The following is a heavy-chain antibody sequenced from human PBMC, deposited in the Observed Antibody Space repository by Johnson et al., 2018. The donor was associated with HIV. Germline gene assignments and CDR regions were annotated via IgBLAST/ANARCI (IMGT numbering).Heavy chain of an antibody. CDR3: ARENNWNYEEYGFDI. CDR1: GFTFSSYA. D-gene: IGHD1-7*01. J-gene: IGHJ3*02. Sequence: QVHLVESGGGVVQPGRSLRLSCAASGFTFSSYAMHWVRQAPGKGLEWVAVISYDGSNKYYADSVKGRFTISRDTSKNTLYLQMNSLRAEDTAVYYCARENNWNYEEYGFDIWGQGTMVTVSS. V-gene: IGHV3-30*04. CDR2: ISYDGSNK.